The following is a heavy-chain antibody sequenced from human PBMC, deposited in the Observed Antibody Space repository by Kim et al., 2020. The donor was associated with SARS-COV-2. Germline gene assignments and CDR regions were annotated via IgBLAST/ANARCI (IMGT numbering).Heavy chain of an antibody. V-gene: IGHV4-59*08. J-gene: IGHJ4*02. Sequence: LKSRVTISVDTSKNQCSLKLSSVTAADTAVYYCARHDNYYDSSGLPLIDYWGQGTLVTVSS. D-gene: IGHD3-22*01. CDR3: ARHDNYYDSSGLPLIDY.